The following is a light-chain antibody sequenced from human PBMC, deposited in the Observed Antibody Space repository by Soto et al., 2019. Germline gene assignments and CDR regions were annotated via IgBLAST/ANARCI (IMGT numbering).Light chain of an antibody. CDR1: SSNIGNNY. V-gene: IGLV1-51*01. CDR3: GTWDTSLSAYV. Sequence: QSALTQPPSVSAAPGQKATISCSGSSSNIGNNYVSWYQQLPGTGPKLLIYDNNKRPSGIPARFSGSRSGTSATLAITGLQTGDEAEYFCGTWDTSLSAYVFGVGTKLTVL. J-gene: IGLJ1*01. CDR2: DNN.